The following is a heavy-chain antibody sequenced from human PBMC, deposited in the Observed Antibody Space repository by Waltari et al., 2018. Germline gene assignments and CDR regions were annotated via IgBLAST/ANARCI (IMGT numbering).Heavy chain of an antibody. CDR3: ARDLYDYVWGSYQRGDY. J-gene: IGHJ4*02. Sequence: QVQLVQSGAEVKKPGASVKVSCKASGYTFTSYGISWVRPAPGQGLEWMGWISAYNGNTNYAQKLKGRVTMTTDTSTSTAYMELRSLRSDDTAVYYCARDLYDYVWGSYQRGDYWGQGTLVTVSS. CDR1: GYTFTSYG. CDR2: ISAYNGNT. V-gene: IGHV1-18*01. D-gene: IGHD3-16*02.